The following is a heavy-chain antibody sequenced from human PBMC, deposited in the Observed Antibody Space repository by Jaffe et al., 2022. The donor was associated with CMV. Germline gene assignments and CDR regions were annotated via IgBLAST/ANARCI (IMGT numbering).Heavy chain of an antibody. V-gene: IGHV3-21*01. CDR2: ISSSSSYI. Sequence: EVQLVESGGGLVKPGGSLRLSCAASGFTFSSYSMNWVRQAPGKGLEWVSSISSSSSYIYYADSVKGRFTISRDNAKNSLYLQMNSLRAEDTAVYYCARDLTLIGYYYYGMDVWGQGTTVTVSS. CDR1: GFTFSSYS. D-gene: IGHD2-8*01. J-gene: IGHJ6*02. CDR3: ARDLTLIGYYYYGMDV.